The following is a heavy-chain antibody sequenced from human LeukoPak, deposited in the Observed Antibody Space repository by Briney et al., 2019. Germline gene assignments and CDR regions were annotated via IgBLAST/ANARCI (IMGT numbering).Heavy chain of an antibody. CDR2: IKQDGNEK. CDR1: GFSFSSYW. J-gene: IGHJ4*02. Sequence: PGGSLRLSCAASGFSFSSYWMSWVRQAPGKGLELVANIKQDGNEKYYVDSVKGRFTISRDNAKNSLYLQMNSLRAEDTAVYYCARERIWTGKTFDYWGQGTLVTVSS. V-gene: IGHV3-7*05. CDR3: ARERIWTGKTFDY. D-gene: IGHD3/OR15-3a*01.